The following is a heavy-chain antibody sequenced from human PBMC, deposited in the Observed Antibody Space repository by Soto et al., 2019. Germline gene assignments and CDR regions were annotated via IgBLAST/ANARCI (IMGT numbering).Heavy chain of an antibody. CDR2: ITATGDST. V-gene: IGHV3-23*01. CDR3: ATMNGYFEY. D-gene: IGHD3-22*01. Sequence: PSGSLGLSCAACGVTFSASGMHWVRQTPGKGLEWVAAITATGDSTYYADSVTGRFTISRDNSKKTHYLQMTTLRAEDTDMYYCATMNGYFEYWGQGTPVPVSS. J-gene: IGHJ4*02. CDR1: GVTFSASG.